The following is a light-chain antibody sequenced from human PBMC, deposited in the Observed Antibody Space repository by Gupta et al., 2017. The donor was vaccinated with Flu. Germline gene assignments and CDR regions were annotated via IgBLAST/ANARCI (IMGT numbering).Light chain of an antibody. J-gene: IGKJ2*01. CDR1: QSVSSY. CDR2: DAS. CDR3: QQRSNWPMYT. V-gene: IGKV3-11*01. Sequence: EIVLTQSPATLSLPPGERATLSCRASQSVSSYLAWYQQKPGQAPRLLIYDASNRDTGIPARFSGSGYGTDLTLTISSREPEDFAVYYCQQRSNWPMYTFGQGTKMEIK.